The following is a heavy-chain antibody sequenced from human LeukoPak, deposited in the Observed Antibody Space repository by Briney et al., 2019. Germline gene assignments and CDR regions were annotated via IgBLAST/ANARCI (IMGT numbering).Heavy chain of an antibody. V-gene: IGHV3-11*01. CDR2: ISSSGSTI. J-gene: IGHJ4*02. D-gene: IGHD6-6*01. CDR3: AKAKYSSSPYYFDY. Sequence: GGSLRLSCAASGFTFSDYYMSWIRQAPGKGLEWVSYISSSGSTIYYADSVKGRFTISRDNAKNSLYLQMNSLRAEDTALYYCAKAKYSSSPYYFDYWGQGTLVTVSS. CDR1: GFTFSDYY.